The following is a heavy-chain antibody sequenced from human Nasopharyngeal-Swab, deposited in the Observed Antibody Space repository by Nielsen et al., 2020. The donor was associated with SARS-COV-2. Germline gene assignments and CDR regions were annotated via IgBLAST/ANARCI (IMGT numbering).Heavy chain of an antibody. CDR1: GFTFSNYD. D-gene: IGHD5-12*01. CDR2: ISSTSGTM. J-gene: IGHJ4*02. CDR3: AKGLRGYEEGDY. V-gene: IGHV3-48*01. Sequence: GESLKISCAASGFTFSNYDMNWVRQAPGKGLECLSYISSTSGTMYYTDSVKGRFTISRDNSKNTLYLQMNSLRAEDTAVYYCAKGLRGYEEGDYWGQGTLVTVSS.